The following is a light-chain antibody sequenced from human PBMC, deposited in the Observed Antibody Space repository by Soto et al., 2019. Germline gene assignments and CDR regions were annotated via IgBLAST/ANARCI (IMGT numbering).Light chain of an antibody. CDR2: EAS. Sequence: EIVLTQSPGTLSLSPGERASVSCRASQSVTGSYLARYQQKPGQAPRPLIYEASSRATGIPDRFSGCGSGTDCTLTISRLESEDFAVYYCQQYANSPRTLGQWTKVEIK. V-gene: IGKV3-20*01. CDR1: QSVTGSY. J-gene: IGKJ1*01. CDR3: QQYANSPRT.